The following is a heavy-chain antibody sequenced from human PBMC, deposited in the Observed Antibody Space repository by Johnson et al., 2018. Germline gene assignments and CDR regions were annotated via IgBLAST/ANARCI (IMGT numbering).Heavy chain of an antibody. J-gene: IGHJ3*02. Sequence: QVELVQSGAAVKKPGSTVKVSCKASGGTFSSYAISWVRQAPGQGLEWRGGIIPIFGTANYAQKFQGRGTITADESPSTASMELSSLRSEDTAVYYCARDGDTAMGTNEAFDIWGQGTMVTVSS. CDR3: ARDGDTAMGTNEAFDI. CDR2: IIPIFGTA. D-gene: IGHD5-18*01. CDR1: GGTFSSYA. V-gene: IGHV1-69*12.